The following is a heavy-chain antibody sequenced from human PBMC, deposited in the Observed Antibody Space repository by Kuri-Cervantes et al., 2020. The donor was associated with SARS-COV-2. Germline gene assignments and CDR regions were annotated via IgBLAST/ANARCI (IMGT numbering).Heavy chain of an antibody. Sequence: GESLKISCAASVFTFSSCSMNWVRQAPGKGLEWASYISSSSSTIYYADSVKGRFTISRDNAKNSLYLQMNSLRDEDTAVYYCARGGEMATIMHRLDYWGQGTLVTVSS. CDR1: VFTFSSCS. D-gene: IGHD5-24*01. CDR2: ISSSSSTI. J-gene: IGHJ4*02. V-gene: IGHV3-48*02. CDR3: ARGGEMATIMHRLDY.